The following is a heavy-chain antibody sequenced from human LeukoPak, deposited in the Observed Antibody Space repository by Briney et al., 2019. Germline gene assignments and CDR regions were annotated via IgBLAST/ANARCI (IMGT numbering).Heavy chain of an antibody. J-gene: IGHJ6*03. CDR2: INHSGST. Sequence: PSETLSLTCAVYGGSFSGYYWSWIRQPPGKGLEWIGEINHSGSTNYNPSLKSRVTISVDTSKNQFSLKLSSVTAADTAVYYCARRGRYSYSWGGSYYMDVWGKGTTVTVSS. CDR3: ARRGRYSYSWGGSYYMDV. V-gene: IGHV4-34*01. CDR1: GGSFSGYY. D-gene: IGHD5-18*01.